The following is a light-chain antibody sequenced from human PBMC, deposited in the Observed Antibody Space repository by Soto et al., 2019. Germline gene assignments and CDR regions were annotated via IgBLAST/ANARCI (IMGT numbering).Light chain of an antibody. V-gene: IGKV1-6*01. Sequence: AIQMTQSPSSLSSSVGDRVTSTCRACQGINYDLSWYQQKPGTAPTLLIYAVTNLQSGVPSRFSGSGVCTDFTLTIRSLQPGDFASYYCMQDYYYPLTFGGGTKVEI. J-gene: IGKJ4*01. CDR3: MQDYYYPLT. CDR2: AVT. CDR1: QGINYD.